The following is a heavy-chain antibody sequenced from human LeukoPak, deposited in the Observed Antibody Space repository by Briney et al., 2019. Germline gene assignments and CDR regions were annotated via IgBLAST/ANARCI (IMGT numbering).Heavy chain of an antibody. D-gene: IGHD5-12*01. V-gene: IGHV3-48*03. J-gene: IGHJ4*02. CDR3: ARGITSGPRRYDVRNFDY. CDR2: ISSSDSTI. CDR1: GFTFSSYE. Sequence: GGSLRLSCAASGFTFSSYEMNWVRQAPGKGLEWVSYISSSDSTIYYADSVKGRFTISRDNAKNSLYLQMNSLRAEDTAVYYCARGITSGPRRYDVRNFDYWGQGTPVTVSS.